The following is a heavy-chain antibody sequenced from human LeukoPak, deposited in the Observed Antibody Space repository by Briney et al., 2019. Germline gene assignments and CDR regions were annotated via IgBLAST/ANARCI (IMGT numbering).Heavy chain of an antibody. CDR2: IYHSGST. V-gene: IGHV4-38-2*01. CDR3: ARSHMTVVVPGAFDI. J-gene: IGHJ3*02. CDR1: GYSISSGYY. Sequence: SETLSLTCAVSGYSISSGYYWGWIRQPPGKGLEWMGSIYHSGSTYYNPSLKSRVTISVDTSKNQFSLKLSSVTAADTAVYYCARSHMTVVVPGAFDIWGQGTMVTVSS. D-gene: IGHD3-22*01.